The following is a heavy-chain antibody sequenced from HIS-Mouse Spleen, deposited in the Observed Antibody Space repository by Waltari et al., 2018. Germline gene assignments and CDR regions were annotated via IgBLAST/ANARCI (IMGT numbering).Heavy chain of an antibody. J-gene: IGHJ3*02. D-gene: IGHD3-3*01. V-gene: IGHV1-8*01. CDR3: ARVLYDFWSGYYDAFDI. Sequence: VQSGAEVKKPGASVKVSCKASGYTFTSYDINWVRQATGQGLEWMGWMNPNSGNTGYAQKFQGRVTMTRNTSISTAYMELSSLRSEDTAVYYCARVLYDFWSGYYDAFDIWGQGTMVTVSS. CDR2: MNPNSGNT. CDR1: GYTFTSYD.